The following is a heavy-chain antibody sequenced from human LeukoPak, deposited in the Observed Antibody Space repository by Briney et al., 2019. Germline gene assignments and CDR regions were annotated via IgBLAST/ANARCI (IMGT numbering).Heavy chain of an antibody. CDR1: GGSISSYY. CDR2: IHYSGST. V-gene: IGHV4-59*01. Sequence: SETLSLTCTVSGGSISSYYWSWIRQPPGKGLEWIGYIHYSGSTNYNPSLKSRVTISVDTSKNQFSLKLSSVTAADTAVYYCARLRYYDSSGYSYFDYWAREPWSPSPQ. CDR3: ARLRYYDSSGYSYFDY. J-gene: IGHJ4*02. D-gene: IGHD3-22*01.